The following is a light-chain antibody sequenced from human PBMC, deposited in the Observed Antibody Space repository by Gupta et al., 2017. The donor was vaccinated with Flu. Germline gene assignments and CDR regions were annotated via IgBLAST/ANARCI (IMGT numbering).Light chain of an antibody. Sequence: QSALTQPASVSGSPGQSITISCTGTSSDVGGYNYVSWYQQHPGKAPKLMIYDVSNRPSVVANRFSGSKSGNTASLTIAGLHAEDEADYYCSSYTSISTLYVFGTGTKVTVL. J-gene: IGLJ1*01. CDR1: SSDVGGYNY. CDR2: DVS. V-gene: IGLV2-14*01. CDR3: SSYTSISTLYV.